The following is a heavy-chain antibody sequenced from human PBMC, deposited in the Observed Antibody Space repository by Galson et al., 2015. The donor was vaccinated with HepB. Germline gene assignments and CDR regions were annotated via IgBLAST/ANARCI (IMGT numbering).Heavy chain of an antibody. Sequence: SLRLSCAASGFTFSSYGMHWVRQAPGKGLEWVAVISYDGSNKYYADSVKGRFTISRDNSKNTLYLQMNSLRAEDTAVYYCASDFWSGTVDYWGQGTLVTVSS. V-gene: IGHV3-30*03. CDR3: ASDFWSGTVDY. J-gene: IGHJ4*02. D-gene: IGHD3-3*01. CDR2: ISYDGSNK. CDR1: GFTFSSYG.